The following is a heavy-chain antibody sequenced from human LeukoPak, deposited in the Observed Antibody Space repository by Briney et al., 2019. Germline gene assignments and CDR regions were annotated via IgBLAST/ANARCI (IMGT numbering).Heavy chain of an antibody. Sequence: GGSLRLSCAASGFTFSSYAMSWVRQAPGKGLEWVSSISGSGGSTYSADSVKGRFTISRDNSKNTLYLQMNSLRAEDTAVYYCAKGGIAPPGFDYWGQGTLVTVSS. D-gene: IGHD6-13*01. CDR3: AKGGIAPPGFDY. CDR2: ISGSGGST. V-gene: IGHV3-23*01. CDR1: GFTFSSYA. J-gene: IGHJ4*02.